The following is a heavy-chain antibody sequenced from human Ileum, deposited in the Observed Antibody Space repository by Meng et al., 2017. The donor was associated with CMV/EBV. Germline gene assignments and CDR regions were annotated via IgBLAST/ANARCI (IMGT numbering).Heavy chain of an antibody. CDR1: GGSISSGDYY. CDR3: ARQRGYCSGGSCYHFDY. J-gene: IGHJ4*02. V-gene: IGHV4-30-4*08. CDR2: IYYSGST. Sequence: VPLQGSGHGLVKPSQLLSLTCTVSGGSISSGDYYWSWIRQPPGKGLEWIGYIYYSGSTYYNPSLKSRVTISVDTSKNQFSLKLSSVTAADTAVYYCARQRGYCSGGSCYHFDYWGQGTLVTVSS. D-gene: IGHD2-15*01.